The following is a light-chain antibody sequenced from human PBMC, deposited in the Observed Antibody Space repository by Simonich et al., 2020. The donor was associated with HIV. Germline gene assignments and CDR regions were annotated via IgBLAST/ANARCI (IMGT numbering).Light chain of an antibody. CDR2: GAS. V-gene: IGKV3-15*01. J-gene: IGKJ5*01. Sequence: EIVMTQSPATLSLSPGERATLPCRANQSVSSNLAWYQQKPGQAPRLLIYGASTRATGIPARFSGSGSGTEFTLTISSLQSEDFAVYYCQQYNNWLPITFGQGTRLEIK. CDR1: QSVSSN. CDR3: QQYNNWLPIT.